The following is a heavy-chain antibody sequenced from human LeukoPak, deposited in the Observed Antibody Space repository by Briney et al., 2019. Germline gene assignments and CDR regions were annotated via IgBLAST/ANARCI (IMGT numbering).Heavy chain of an antibody. CDR1: GFTFSSYA. Sequence: PGGSLRLSCAASGFTFSSYAMHWVRQAPGKGLEWVAVIWYDGTNKYYADSVKGRFTISRDNSRNTLYLQMNSLRVEDTAVYYRSRSHVGRDGRCYPDYLGPGNPVTVSS. CDR3: SRSHVGRDGRCYPDY. V-gene: IGHV3-33*01. J-gene: IGHJ4*03. D-gene: IGHD2-15*01. CDR2: IWYDGTNK.